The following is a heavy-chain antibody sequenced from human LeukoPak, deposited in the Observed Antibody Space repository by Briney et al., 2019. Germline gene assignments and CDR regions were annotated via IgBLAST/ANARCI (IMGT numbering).Heavy chain of an antibody. CDR1: GGSINSYY. CDR3: ARLFHPALSGNYPFDY. Sequence: TSETLSLTCTVSGGSINSYYWSWIRQPPGKGLEWIAHIYYSGSTSYNPSLKSRVTISVDTSKNQFSLKLNSVTAADTAMYYCARLFHPALSGNYPFDYWGQGTLVTVSS. V-gene: IGHV4-59*01. J-gene: IGHJ4*02. D-gene: IGHD1-26*01. CDR2: IYYSGST.